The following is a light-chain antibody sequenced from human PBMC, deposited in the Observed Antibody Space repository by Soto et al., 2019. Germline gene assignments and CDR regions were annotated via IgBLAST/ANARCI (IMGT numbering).Light chain of an antibody. V-gene: IGKV1-39*01. J-gene: IGKJ1*01. CDR2: AAS. Sequence: DIQMTQSPSTLSASVGDSVTVTCRASQPIGTSLHWYQQKPGKAPKVLISAASRLQSGVSLRFSGSGSGTHFALTISNLQPEDFATYYCQQSFNPPWTFGQGTKVEVK. CDR1: QPIGTS. CDR3: QQSFNPPWT.